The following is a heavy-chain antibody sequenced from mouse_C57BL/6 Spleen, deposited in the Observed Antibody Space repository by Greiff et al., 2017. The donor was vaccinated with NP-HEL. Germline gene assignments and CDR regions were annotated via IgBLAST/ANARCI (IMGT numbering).Heavy chain of an antibody. V-gene: IGHV1-61*01. D-gene: IGHD2-5*01. CDR2: IYPSDSET. CDR1: GYTFTSYW. J-gene: IGHJ1*03. Sequence: QVQLQQPGAELVRPGSSVKLSCKASGYTFTSYWMDWVKQRPGQGLEWIGNIYPSDSETHYNQKFKDKATLTVDKSSSTAYMQLSSLTSEDSAVYYCARVRAYYSNFWYFDVWGTGTTVTVSS. CDR3: ARVRAYYSNFWYFDV.